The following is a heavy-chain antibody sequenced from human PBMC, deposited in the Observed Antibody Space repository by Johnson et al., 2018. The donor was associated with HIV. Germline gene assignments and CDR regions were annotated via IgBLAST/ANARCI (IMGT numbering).Heavy chain of an antibody. CDR1: GFTFADYG. Sequence: VQLVESGGGVIRPGGSLRLSCAASGFTFADYGMTWVRQAPGTGLEWVSGINWNGGNTGYVDSVKGRFTISRDNAKNSLYLQMNGLRAEDTAFYYCARDFVAFGECTAFDIWGQGTMVTVSS. J-gene: IGHJ3*02. V-gene: IGHV3-20*04. CDR3: ARDFVAFGECTAFDI. CDR2: INWNGGNT. D-gene: IGHD3-10*01.